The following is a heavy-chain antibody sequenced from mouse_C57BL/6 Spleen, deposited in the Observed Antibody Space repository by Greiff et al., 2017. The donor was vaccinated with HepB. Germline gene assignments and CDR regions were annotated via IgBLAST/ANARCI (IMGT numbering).Heavy chain of an antibody. V-gene: IGHV1-63*01. CDR3: ARISNYFDY. CDR2: IYPGGGYT. D-gene: IGHD1-1*01. Sequence: QVQLKESGAELVRPGTSVKMSCKASGYTFTNYWIGWAKQRPGHGLEWIGDIYPGGGYTNYNEKFKGKATLTADKSSSTAYMQFSSLTSEDSAIYYCARISNYFDYWGQGTTLTVSS. J-gene: IGHJ2*01. CDR1: GYTFTNYW.